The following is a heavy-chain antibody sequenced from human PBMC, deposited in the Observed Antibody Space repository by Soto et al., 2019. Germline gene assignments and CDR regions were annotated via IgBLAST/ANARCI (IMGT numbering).Heavy chain of an antibody. J-gene: IGHJ5*02. CDR2: MKTDGRTT. Sequence: EVQLVESGGGLVQPGGSLRLSCAASGFTFSSYWIPWVRQAPGKGLVWVSRMKTDGRTTTYADSVKGRFTISRDNAKNTMYLQMNSLRADDTAMDYCAGVPTVSFGVWSSWRQGTIVTVSS. CDR1: GFTFSSYW. V-gene: IGHV3-74*01. CDR3: AGVPTVSFGVWSS. D-gene: IGHD3-3*01.